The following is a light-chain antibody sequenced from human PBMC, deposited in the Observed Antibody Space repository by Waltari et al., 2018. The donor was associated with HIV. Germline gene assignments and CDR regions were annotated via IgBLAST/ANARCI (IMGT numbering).Light chain of an antibody. CDR3: STWDVSLGAGV. CDR1: SSNIWSKV. CDR2: DNN. J-gene: IGLJ2*01. V-gene: IGLV1-51*01. Sequence: QSVLTQPPSVSAAPGQAVTISCSGSSSNIWSKVVSCYKHVPGAAPKLLIYDNNKRPSGIPDRFFGSKSGTSVTLGITGLQTGDEADYYCSTWDVSLGAGVFGGGTKLTVL.